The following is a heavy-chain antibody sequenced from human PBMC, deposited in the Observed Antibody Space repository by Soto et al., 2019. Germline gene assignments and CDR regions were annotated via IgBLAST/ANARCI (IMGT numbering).Heavy chain of an antibody. CDR3: TTDSTVTTWYYGMDV. V-gene: IGHV3-15*07. D-gene: IGHD4-17*01. J-gene: IGHJ6*02. Sequence: GGSLRLSCAASGFTFSNAWMNWVRQAPGKGLEWVGRIKSKTDGGTTDYAAPVKGRFTISRDDSKNTLYLQMNSLKTEDTAVYYCTTDSTVTTWYYGMDVWGQGTTVTVSS. CDR1: GFTFSNAW. CDR2: IKSKTDGGTT.